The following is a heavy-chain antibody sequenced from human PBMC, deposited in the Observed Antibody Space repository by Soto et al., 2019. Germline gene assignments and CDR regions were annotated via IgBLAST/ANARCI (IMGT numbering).Heavy chain of an antibody. Sequence: PGGSLSLACAASGFTFSSYAMSWVRQAPGKGLEWVSAISVSGGSTYYADSVKGRFTISRDNSKNTLYLQMNSLRAEDTAVYYCAKAWGGSSWYQGVFYWGQGTLVTVSS. J-gene: IGHJ4*02. CDR1: GFTFSSYA. CDR3: AKAWGGSSWYQGVFY. CDR2: ISVSGGST. V-gene: IGHV3-23*01. D-gene: IGHD6-13*01.